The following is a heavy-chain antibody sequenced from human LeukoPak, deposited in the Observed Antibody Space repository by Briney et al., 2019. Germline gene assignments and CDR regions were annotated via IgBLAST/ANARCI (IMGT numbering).Heavy chain of an antibody. CDR3: SRDDRSGDAFDI. V-gene: IGHV3-49*04. CDR1: GFTFSNYA. Sequence: GVSLRLSCRASGFTFSNYAMSWVRQAPGKGLEWVGFISNKAYGGTREYDASVKGRFTISRDDSNTIAYLQMNSLKTEDTAVYYCSRDDRSGDAFDIWGQGTMVTVSS. J-gene: IGHJ3*02. CDR2: ISNKAYGGTR. D-gene: IGHD3-16*01.